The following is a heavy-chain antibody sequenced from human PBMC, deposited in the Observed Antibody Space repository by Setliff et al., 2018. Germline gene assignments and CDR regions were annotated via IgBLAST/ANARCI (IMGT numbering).Heavy chain of an antibody. V-gene: IGHV4-59*08. CDR1: GGSISTYY. D-gene: IGHD6-19*01. J-gene: IGHJ4*02. CDR2: IHYSGST. CDR3: ARGRAGHSGH. Sequence: PSETLSLTCTVSGGSISTYYWSWIRQPPGKGLEWIGYIHYSGSTNYNPSLKSRVTMSGDTSKNQFSLKLSSVTAADTAVYYCARGRAGHSGHWGQGTLVTVSS.